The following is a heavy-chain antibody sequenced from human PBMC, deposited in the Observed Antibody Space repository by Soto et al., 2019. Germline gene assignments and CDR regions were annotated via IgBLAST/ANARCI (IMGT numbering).Heavy chain of an antibody. CDR1: GGSISSYY. D-gene: IGHD1-1*01. V-gene: IGHV4-59*01. J-gene: IGHJ4*02. CDR2: IYYSGST. Sequence: QVQLQESGPGLVKPSETLSLTCTVSGGSISSYYWSWIRQPPGKGLEWIGYIYYSGSTNYNPSLKSRVTISVDTSKNQFSLKLSSVTAADTAVYYCARLNVWNDAGTLGYYFDYWGQRTLVTVSS. CDR3: ARLNVWNDAGTLGYYFDY.